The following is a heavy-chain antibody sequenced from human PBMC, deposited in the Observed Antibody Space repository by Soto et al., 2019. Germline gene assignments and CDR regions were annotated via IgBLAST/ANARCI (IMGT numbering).Heavy chain of an antibody. CDR3: AKDASLWDV. CDR2: IGGSGGST. J-gene: IGHJ6*02. Sequence: EVQLLESGGGLVQPGGSLRLSCAASGLTFRSYGMTWVRQAPGKGLEWVSGIGGSGGSTYYADSVKGRFTISRDNSKNTLWLQMNSLRAEDTAVYYCAKDASLWDVWGQGTTVTVSS. CDR1: GLTFRSYG. V-gene: IGHV3-23*01. D-gene: IGHD2-21*01.